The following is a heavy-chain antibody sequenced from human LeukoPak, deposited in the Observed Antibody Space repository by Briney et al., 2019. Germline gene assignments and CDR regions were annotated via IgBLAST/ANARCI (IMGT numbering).Heavy chain of an antibody. CDR3: ARDRVGATVDY. V-gene: IGHV1-2*02. CDR2: INPNSGGT. J-gene: IGHJ4*02. D-gene: IGHD1-26*01. CDR1: GYTFTGYY. Sequence: ASVNLSCTASGYTFTGYYMHWVRQAPGQGLEWMGWINPNSGGTNYAQKFQGRVTMTRDTSISTAYMELSRLRSDDTAVYYCARDRVGATVDYWGQGTLVTVSS.